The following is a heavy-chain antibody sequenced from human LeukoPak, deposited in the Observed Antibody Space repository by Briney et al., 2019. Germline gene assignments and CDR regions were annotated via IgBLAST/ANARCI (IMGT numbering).Heavy chain of an antibody. CDR1: GGSISTYY. CDR2: IYASGST. CDR3: ARDWYTAERWTIYYSYYIDV. D-gene: IGHD4-23*01. J-gene: IGHJ6*03. V-gene: IGHV4-4*07. Sequence: SETLSLTCTVSGGSISTYYWSWIRQPAGKGLEWIGLIYASGSTNYNPSLKSRVTMAVDTSKNQFSLKLSSVTAEDTAVYYCARDWYTAERWTIYYSYYIDVWGKGTTVTVSS.